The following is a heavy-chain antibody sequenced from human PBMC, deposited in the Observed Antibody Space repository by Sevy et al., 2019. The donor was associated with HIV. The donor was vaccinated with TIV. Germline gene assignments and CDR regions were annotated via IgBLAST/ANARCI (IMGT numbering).Heavy chain of an antibody. V-gene: IGHV3-9*01. CDR3: VKDTVDGDSGYGLFDF. D-gene: IGHD5-12*01. J-gene: IGHJ4*02. CDR1: GFTFDDYA. CDR2: LSRHIRTI. Sequence: GGSLRLSCAASGFTFDDYAMHWVRQAPGKGLEWVSGLSRHIRTIGYADSVKGRFTISRDNARNSLYLQMNSLRAEDTAFYYCVKDTVDGDSGYGLFDFWGQGTLVTVSS.